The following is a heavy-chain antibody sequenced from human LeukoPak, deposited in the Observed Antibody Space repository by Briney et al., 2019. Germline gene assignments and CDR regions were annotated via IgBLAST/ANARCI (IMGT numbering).Heavy chain of an antibody. CDR1: GGSISSGGYY. V-gene: IGHV4-39*01. Sequence: SQTLSLTCTVSGGSISSGGYYWGWIRQPPGKGLEWIGSIYYSGSTYYNPSLKSRVTISVDTSKNQFSLKLSSVTAADTAVYYCARRYCSGGSCYSDNWFDPWGQGTLVTVFS. D-gene: IGHD2-15*01. CDR3: ARRYCSGGSCYSDNWFDP. CDR2: IYYSGST. J-gene: IGHJ5*02.